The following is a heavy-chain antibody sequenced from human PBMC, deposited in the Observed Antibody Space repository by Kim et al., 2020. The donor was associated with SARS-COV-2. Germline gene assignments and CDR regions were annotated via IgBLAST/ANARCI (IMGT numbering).Heavy chain of an antibody. D-gene: IGHD6-25*01. CDR2: IYYTWST. J-gene: IGHJ4*02. V-gene: IGHV4-59*13. CDR3: GRGRSGTCWLEF. CDR1: GGSISSYY. Sequence: SETLSLTCTVSGGSISSYYWSWFRQPPGKGLEWIGYIYYTWSTNYNPSLESRVTMSVDTAKNQFSLKLSSVTAADTAADHCGRGRSGTCWLEFLGQGSL.